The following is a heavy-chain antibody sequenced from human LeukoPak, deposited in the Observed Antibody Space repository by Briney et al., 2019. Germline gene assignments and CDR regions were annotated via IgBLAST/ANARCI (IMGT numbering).Heavy chain of an antibody. Sequence: SQTLSLTCAISGDSVSSNSVAWNWIRQSPSRGLEWLGRTYYRSKWSSGYAESVKSRITINPDTSKNQFSLQLSSVNPEDTAVYYCARLGSGSNYWGQGTLVTVSS. D-gene: IGHD3-10*01. CDR1: GDSVSSNSVA. CDR3: ARLGSGSNY. CDR2: TYYRSKWSS. J-gene: IGHJ4*02. V-gene: IGHV6-1*01.